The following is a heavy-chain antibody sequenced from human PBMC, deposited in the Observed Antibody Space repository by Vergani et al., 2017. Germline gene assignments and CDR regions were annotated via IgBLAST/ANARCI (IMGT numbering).Heavy chain of an antibody. CDR1: GGTFSSYG. J-gene: IGHJ5*02. CDR2: FSVYNGNT. Sequence: QVQLVQSGSEVKKPGSSVKVSCKASGGTFSSYGISWVRQAPGQGLEWMGWFSVYNGNTNYAQKLQGRVTMTTDTSTSTAYMELRSLRSDDTAVYYCARDLSSIAARRCFDPWHRRTLIAVSA. V-gene: IGHV1-18*01. CDR3: ARDLSSIAARRCFDP. D-gene: IGHD6-6*01.